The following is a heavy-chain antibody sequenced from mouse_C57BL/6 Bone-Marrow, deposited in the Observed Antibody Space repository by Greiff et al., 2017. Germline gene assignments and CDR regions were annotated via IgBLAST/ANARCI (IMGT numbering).Heavy chain of an antibody. V-gene: IGHV1-50*01. Sequence: VQLQQPGAELVKPGASVKLSCKASGYTFTSYWMQWVKQRPGQGLEWIGDIDPSDGYTNYNQKFKGKATLTVDTSSSTAYLQIRSLTAEDSAVYYCARQGGSSYVWLFAKGGQGTGVSVSA. CDR3: ARQGGSSYVWLFAK. D-gene: IGHD1-1*01. J-gene: IGHJ3*01. CDR1: GYTFTSYW. CDR2: IDPSDGYT.